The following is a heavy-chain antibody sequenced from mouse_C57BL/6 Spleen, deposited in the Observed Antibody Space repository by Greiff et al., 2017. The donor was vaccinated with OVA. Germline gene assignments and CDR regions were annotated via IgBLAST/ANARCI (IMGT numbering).Heavy chain of an antibody. CDR2: INPSSGYT. V-gene: IGHV1-7*01. D-gene: IGHD3-2*02. CDR1: GYTFTSYW. Sequence: QVQLQQSGAELAKPGASVKLSCKASGYTFTSYWMHWVKQRPGQGLEWIGYINPSSGYTKYNQKFKDKATLTADKSSTTAYMQLSSLTYADSAVYYCASPEDSSGYREFAYWGQGTLVTVSA. CDR3: ASPEDSSGYREFAY. J-gene: IGHJ3*01.